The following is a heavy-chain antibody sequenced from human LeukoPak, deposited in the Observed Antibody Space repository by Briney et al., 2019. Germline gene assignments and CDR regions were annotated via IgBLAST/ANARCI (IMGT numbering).Heavy chain of an antibody. CDR1: GGSISSYY. D-gene: IGHD4-23*01. J-gene: IGHJ4*02. CDR3: ARVQAYGGKGYFDY. Sequence: SETLSLTCTVSGGSISSYYWSWIRQPPGKGLDWIGYIYYSGSTNYNPSLKSPVTISVDTSKNQFSLKLSSVTAADTAVYYCARVQAYGGKGYFDYWGQGTLVTVSS. V-gene: IGHV4-59*01. CDR2: IYYSGST.